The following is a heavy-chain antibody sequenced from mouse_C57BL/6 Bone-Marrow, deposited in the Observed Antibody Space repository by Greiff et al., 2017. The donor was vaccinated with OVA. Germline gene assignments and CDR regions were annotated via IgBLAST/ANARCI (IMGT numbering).Heavy chain of an antibody. CDR1: GYTFTSYW. J-gene: IGHJ1*03. CDR2: IHPNSGST. V-gene: IGHV1-64*01. CDR3: ASSYYYGSSYDWYFDV. Sequence: VQLQQSGAELVKPGASVKLSCKASGYTFTSYWMHWVKQRPGQGLEWIGMIHPNSGSTNYNEKFKSKATLTVDKSSSTAYMQLSSLTSEDSAVYYCASSYYYGSSYDWYFDVWGTGTTVTVSS. D-gene: IGHD1-1*01.